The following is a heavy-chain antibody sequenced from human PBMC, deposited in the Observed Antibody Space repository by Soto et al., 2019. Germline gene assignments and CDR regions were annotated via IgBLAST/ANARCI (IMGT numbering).Heavy chain of an antibody. D-gene: IGHD3-10*01. CDR2: LDPEDGEI. CDR3: AIRFRAGRGAFDI. J-gene: IGHJ3*02. V-gene: IGHV1-24*01. CDR1: RYTLTEVS. Sequence: ASVKVSCKVSRYTLTEVSIHWVRRAPGKGLEWMGGLDPEDGEIIYAQKFQGRVTATEETSTDTAYMELSSLTSEDTAVYYCAIRFRAGRGAFDIWGQGTMVTVSS.